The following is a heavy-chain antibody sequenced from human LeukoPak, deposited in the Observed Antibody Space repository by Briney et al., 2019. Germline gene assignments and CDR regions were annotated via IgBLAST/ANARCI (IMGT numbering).Heavy chain of an antibody. V-gene: IGHV3-23*01. J-gene: IGHJ4*02. CDR2: ISPSGDKT. D-gene: IGHD5-18*01. CDR1: GFSFTFYG. CDR3: ARDLGYSYGYDRDY. Sequence: GGSLRLSCAASGFSFTFYGMSWVRQAPGKGLEWVSVISPSGDKTYYADSVKGRFTISRDNSKDTLYLQMNVLRAEDTAVYYCARDLGYSYGYDRDYWGQGTLVTVSS.